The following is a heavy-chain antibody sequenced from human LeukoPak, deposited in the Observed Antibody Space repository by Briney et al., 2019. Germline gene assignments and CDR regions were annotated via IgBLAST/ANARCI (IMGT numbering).Heavy chain of an antibody. V-gene: IGHV3-48*01. CDR3: ARGTVAGKAPY. D-gene: IGHD6-19*01. CDR2: ISSSSSTI. J-gene: IGHJ4*02. Sequence: SGGSLRLSCIASGFTFSSHSMNWVRQAPGKGLEWVSYISSSSSTIYYADSVKGRFSISRDNVKNSLYLQMNSLRAEDTAVYYCARGTVAGKAPYWGQGTLVTVSS. CDR1: GFTFSSHS.